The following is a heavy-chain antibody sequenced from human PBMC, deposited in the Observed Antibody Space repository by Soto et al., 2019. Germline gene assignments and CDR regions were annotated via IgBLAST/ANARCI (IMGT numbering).Heavy chain of an antibody. CDR3: VRILKSRGMVIIRYYYYGMDV. CDR1: GFSLSNARMG. CDR2: IFSNDEK. Sequence: QVTLKESGPVLVKPTETLTLTCTVSGFSLSNARMGVSWIRQPPGKALEWLAHIFSNDEKSYSTSRKSRLTASKETSKSQVILTRTNMDPVDTATYYCVRILKSRGMVIIRYYYYGMDVWGHGTTVTVSS. J-gene: IGHJ6*02. V-gene: IGHV2-26*01. D-gene: IGHD3-3*01.